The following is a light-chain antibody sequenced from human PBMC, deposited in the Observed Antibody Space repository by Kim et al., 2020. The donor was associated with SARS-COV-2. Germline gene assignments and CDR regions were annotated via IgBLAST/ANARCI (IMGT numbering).Light chain of an antibody. Sequence: ATITCMSSQSVLFSSNNKNYLAWYQQKPGQPPKLLISWASARESGVPDRFNGSGSGTDFTLTISSLQAEDVAVYYCQQYYSSPYTFGQGTKVDIK. V-gene: IGKV4-1*01. CDR3: QQYYSSPYT. CDR2: WAS. CDR1: QSVLFSSNNKNY. J-gene: IGKJ2*01.